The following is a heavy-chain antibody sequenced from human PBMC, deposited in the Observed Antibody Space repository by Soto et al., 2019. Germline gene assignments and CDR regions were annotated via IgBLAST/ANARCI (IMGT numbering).Heavy chain of an antibody. V-gene: IGHV3-23*01. D-gene: IGHD4-17*01. J-gene: IGHJ6*02. CDR3: AKTSLSMTKVSPRIGMDV. CDR2: ISGSGGST. Sequence: GGSLRLSCAASGFTFSSYAMSWVRQAPGKGLEWVSAISGSGGSTYYADSVTGRFTISRDNSKNTLYLQMNSLRAEDTAVHYCAKTSLSMTKVSPRIGMDVWGQGTTVTVSS. CDR1: GFTFSSYA.